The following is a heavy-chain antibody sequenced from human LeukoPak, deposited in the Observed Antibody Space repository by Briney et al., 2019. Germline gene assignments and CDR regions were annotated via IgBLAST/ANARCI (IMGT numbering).Heavy chain of an antibody. D-gene: IGHD3-22*01. V-gene: IGHV4-39*07. J-gene: IGHJ4*02. CDR3: AGGDRPPTYYYDSSGYLQGRFDY. Sequence: SETLSLTCTVSGGSISSSSYYWGWIRQPPGKGLEWIGSIYYSGSTYYNPSLKSRVTISVDTSKNQFSLKLSSVTAADTAVYYCAGGDRPPTYYYDSSGYLQGRFDYWGQGTLVTVSS. CDR2: IYYSGST. CDR1: GGSISSSSYY.